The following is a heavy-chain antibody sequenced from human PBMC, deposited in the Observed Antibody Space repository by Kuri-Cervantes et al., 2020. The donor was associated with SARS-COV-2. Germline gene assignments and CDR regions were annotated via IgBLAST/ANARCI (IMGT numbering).Heavy chain of an antibody. J-gene: IGHJ4*02. D-gene: IGHD2-21*01. CDR3: AKDRVGVQDF. CDR2: ISHDGKNK. Sequence: GGSLRPSCAASGLNFSRTDMHWVRQAPGKGLEWVAVISHDGKNKKCIASGKGRFTISRDNSQNTLYLHMKSLRSGDTAMYYCAKDRVGVQDFWGQGTLVNVSS. CDR1: GLNFSRTD. V-gene: IGHV3-30*18.